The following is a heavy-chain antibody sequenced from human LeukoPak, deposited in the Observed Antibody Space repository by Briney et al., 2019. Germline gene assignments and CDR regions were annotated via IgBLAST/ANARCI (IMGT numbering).Heavy chain of an antibody. Sequence: PETLSLTCTVSGGSISSYYWSWIRQPPGKGLEWIGCIYYTGSTNYNPSLKSRVTISVGTSKNQFSLKLSSVTAADTAVYYCATGRAYSSVDYWGQGTLVTVSS. J-gene: IGHJ4*02. CDR1: GGSISSYY. D-gene: IGHD6-19*01. V-gene: IGHV4-59*01. CDR2: IYYTGST. CDR3: ATGRAYSSVDY.